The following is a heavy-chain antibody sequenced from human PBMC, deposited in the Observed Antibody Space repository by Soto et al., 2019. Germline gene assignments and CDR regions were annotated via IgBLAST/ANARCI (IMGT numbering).Heavy chain of an antibody. CDR3: ARASPRYYGSGSYPKPKSGSFSYYYYGMDV. D-gene: IGHD3-10*01. CDR1: GGSISGGGYY. J-gene: IGHJ6*02. CDR2: IYYSGST. Sequence: PSETLSLTCTVSGGSISGGGYYWSWIRQHPGKGLEWIGYIYYSGSTYYNPSLKSRVTISVDTSKNQFSLKLSSVTAADTAVYYCARASPRYYGSGSYPKPKSGSFSYYYYGMDVWGQGTTVTVSS. V-gene: IGHV4-31*03.